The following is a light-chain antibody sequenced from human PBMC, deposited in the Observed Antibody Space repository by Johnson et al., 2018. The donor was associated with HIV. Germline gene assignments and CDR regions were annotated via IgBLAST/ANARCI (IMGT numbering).Light chain of an antibody. CDR3: GTWDSSLSAGV. CDR1: SSNIGNNY. CDR2: DNN. V-gene: IGLV1-51*01. J-gene: IGLJ1*01. Sequence: QSVLTQPPSVSAAPGQKVTISCSRSSSNIGNNYVSWYQHLPGTAPKLLIYDNNKRPSGIPDRFSGSKSGTSATLGITGLQTGDEAVYYCGTWDSSLSAGVFGTGTEVSVL.